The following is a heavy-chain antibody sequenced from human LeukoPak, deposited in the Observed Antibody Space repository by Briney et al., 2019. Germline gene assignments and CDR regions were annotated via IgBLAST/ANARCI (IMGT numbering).Heavy chain of an antibody. Sequence: PSETLSLTXAVYGGSFSGYYWSWIRQPPGKGLEWIGEINHSGSTNYNPSLKSRVAISVDTSKNQFSLKLSSVTAADTAVYYCARSYSGSYLPFDYWGQGTLVTVSS. CDR3: ARSYSGSYLPFDY. D-gene: IGHD1-26*01. CDR1: GGSFSGYY. J-gene: IGHJ4*02. CDR2: INHSGST. V-gene: IGHV4-34*01.